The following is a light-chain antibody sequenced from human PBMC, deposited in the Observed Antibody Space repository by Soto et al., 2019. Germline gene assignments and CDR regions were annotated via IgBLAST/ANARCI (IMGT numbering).Light chain of an antibody. CDR1: SGSIASNY. J-gene: IGLJ3*02. V-gene: IGLV6-57*01. CDR3: QSYDNTNQEV. Sequence: NFMLTQPHSVSESPGKTVTISCTRSSGSIASNYVQWFQQRPGSSPTTVIYVHNQRPSGVPDRFSGSIDTSSNSASLTISGLKTEDEADYYCQSYDNTNQEVFGGGTKLTVL. CDR2: VHN.